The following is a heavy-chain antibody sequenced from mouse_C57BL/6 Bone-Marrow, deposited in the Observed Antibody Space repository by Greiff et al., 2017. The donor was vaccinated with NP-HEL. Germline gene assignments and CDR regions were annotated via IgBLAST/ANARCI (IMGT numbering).Heavy chain of an antibody. V-gene: IGHV1-5*01. CDR3: TRGGWLLRSFAY. D-gene: IGHD2-3*01. CDR1: GYTFTSYW. J-gene: IGHJ3*01. Sequence: VQLQQSGTVLARPGASVKMSCKTSGYTFTSYWMHWVKQRPGQGLEWIGAIYPGNSDTSYNQKFKGKAKLTAVTSASTAYMALSSLTNEDSAVYYCTRGGWLLRSFAYWGQGTLVTVSA. CDR2: IYPGNSDT.